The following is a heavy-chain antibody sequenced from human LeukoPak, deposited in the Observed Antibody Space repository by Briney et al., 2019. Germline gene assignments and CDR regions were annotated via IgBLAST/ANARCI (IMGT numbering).Heavy chain of an antibody. CDR3: ARDRASYGDYPDY. CDR1: GYTFTNYG. Sequence: ASVKVSCKASGYTFTNYGISWVRQAPGQGLEWMGWISAYNDNTNYAQKLQGRVTMTTDTSSTTAYMELRSLRSDDTAVYYCARDRASYGDYPDYWGREPWSPSPQ. CDR2: ISAYNDNT. J-gene: IGHJ4*02. D-gene: IGHD4-17*01. V-gene: IGHV1-18*01.